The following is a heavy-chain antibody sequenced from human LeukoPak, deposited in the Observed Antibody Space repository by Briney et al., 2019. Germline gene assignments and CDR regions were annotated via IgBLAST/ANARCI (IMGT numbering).Heavy chain of an antibody. CDR2: ISPYTGNT. D-gene: IGHD2-2*01. J-gene: IGHJ6*03. V-gene: IGHV1-18*01. Sequence: GASVKVSCKASRYSFTIYGIILLRQAPGQPLEWTGWISPYTGNTNYAEELQGRVTLTADTSTSTASMELRSLRSDDTAVYYCARDTYCSSISCFPYYMDLWGTGTTVTVSS. CDR1: RYSFTIYG. CDR3: ARDTYCSSISCFPYYMDL.